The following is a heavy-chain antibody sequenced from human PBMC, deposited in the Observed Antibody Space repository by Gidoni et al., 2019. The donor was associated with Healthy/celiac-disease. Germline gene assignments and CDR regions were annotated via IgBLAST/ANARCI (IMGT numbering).Heavy chain of an antibody. D-gene: IGHD5-18*01. V-gene: IGHV3-66*01. Sequence: EVQLVESGGGLVQPGGSLRLSCAASGFTVRRTYMSWVRQAPGKGLEWVSVMYSGCSTYYADSVKGRVTISRDNAKNTLYLQINSLRAEDTAGYYCARVFGYGLPLDYWGQGTLVTVSS. J-gene: IGHJ4*02. CDR1: GFTVRRTY. CDR3: ARVFGYGLPLDY. CDR2: MYSGCST.